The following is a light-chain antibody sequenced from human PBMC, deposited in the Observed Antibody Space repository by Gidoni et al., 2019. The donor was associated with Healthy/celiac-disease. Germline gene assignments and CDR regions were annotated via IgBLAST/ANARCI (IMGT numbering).Light chain of an antibody. CDR3: SSYTSSSTWV. J-gene: IGLJ3*02. V-gene: IGLV2-14*01. CDR2: DVS. Sequence: SALTQPATEAGAPGQSITISCTGTSSDVGGYNYVSWYQQHPGNAPKLMIYDVSNRPSGVSNRFSGSTSGNTASLTISGLQAEDEADYYCSSYTSSSTWVFGGGTKLTVL. CDR1: SSDVGGYNY.